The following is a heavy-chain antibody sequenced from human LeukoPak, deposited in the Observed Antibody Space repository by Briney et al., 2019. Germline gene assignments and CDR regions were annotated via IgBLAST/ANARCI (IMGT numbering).Heavy chain of an antibody. Sequence: ASVKVSCKASGYTFTSYAITWVRQAPRQGLEWMGWISTYNGNTSYAQKVQGKVTMTTDTSTRTAYMELRSLRVDDTAVYYCARGLEWLTRRHTWFDPWGQGTLVTVSS. V-gene: IGHV1-18*04. J-gene: IGHJ5*02. CDR1: GYTFTSYA. CDR3: ARGLEWLTRRHTWFDP. D-gene: IGHD3-3*01. CDR2: ISTYNGNT.